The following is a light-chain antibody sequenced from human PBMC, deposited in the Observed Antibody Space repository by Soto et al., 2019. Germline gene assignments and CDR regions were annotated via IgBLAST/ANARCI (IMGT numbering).Light chain of an antibody. CDR3: QQRSNWPST. V-gene: IGKV3-11*01. J-gene: IGKJ4*01. Sequence: EIVLTQSPATLSLYPGERATLSCRASQSVSSYLAWYQQKPGQAPRLLIYDASNRATGIPARFSGSGSGTDFTLTISSLEPEDFVVYYCQQRSNWPSTFGGGTKVEIK. CDR2: DAS. CDR1: QSVSSY.